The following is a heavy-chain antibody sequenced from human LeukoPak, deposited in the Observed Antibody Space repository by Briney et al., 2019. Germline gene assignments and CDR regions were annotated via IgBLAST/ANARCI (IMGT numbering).Heavy chain of an antibody. J-gene: IGHJ4*02. Sequence: ASVKVSCKASGYTFSNYAINWVRQAPGQGLEWMGWISAYNGNTNYAQKLQGRVTMTTDTSTSTAYMELRSLRSDDTAVYYCARGGWYSGYDLSAYFFDYWGQGTLVTVSS. D-gene: IGHD5-12*01. CDR1: GYTFSNYA. V-gene: IGHV1-18*01. CDR3: ARGGWYSGYDLSAYFFDY. CDR2: ISAYNGNT.